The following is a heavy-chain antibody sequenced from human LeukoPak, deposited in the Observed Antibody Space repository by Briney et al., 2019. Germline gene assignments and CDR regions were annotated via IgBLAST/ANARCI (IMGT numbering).Heavy chain of an antibody. CDR2: INPNSGGT. J-gene: IGHJ5*02. D-gene: IGHD3-10*01. Sequence: ASVNVSCKASGYTFTGYYMHWVRQAPGQGLEWMGWINPNSGGTNYAQKFQGRVTMTRDTSISTAYMELSRLRSDDTAVYYCARDVAYYGSGSYYDNWFDPWGQGTLVTVSS. CDR1: GYTFTGYY. V-gene: IGHV1-2*02. CDR3: ARDVAYYGSGSYYDNWFDP.